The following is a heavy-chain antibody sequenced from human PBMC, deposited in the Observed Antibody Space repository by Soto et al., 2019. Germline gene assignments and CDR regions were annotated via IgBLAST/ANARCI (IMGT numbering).Heavy chain of an antibody. CDR3: AKVRVRTLPDY. CDR2: ISYDGSKK. V-gene: IGHV3-30*18. D-gene: IGHD3-10*01. J-gene: IGHJ4*02. Sequence: QVQLVESGGGVVQPGRSLRLSCAASGFTFSSSGMHWVRQAPGKGLEWVAIISYDGSKKYYADSVKGRFTISRDNSKNTLFLQMNSLRGEDTAVYYCAKVRVRTLPDYWGQGTLVTVSS. CDR1: GFTFSSSG.